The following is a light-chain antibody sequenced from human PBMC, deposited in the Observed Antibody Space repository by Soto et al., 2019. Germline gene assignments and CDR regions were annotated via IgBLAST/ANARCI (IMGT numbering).Light chain of an antibody. CDR3: AVWDDSLNGPV. CDR1: SSNIGTNT. J-gene: IGLJ3*02. V-gene: IGLV1-44*01. CDR2: SNN. Sequence: QSVLTQPPSASGTPGQRVTISCSGGSSNIGTNTVNWYHQLPGTAPKLLIYSNNQRPSGVPDRFSGSNSGTSASLAISGLQSEDEADYYCAVWDDSLNGPVFGGGTKLTVL.